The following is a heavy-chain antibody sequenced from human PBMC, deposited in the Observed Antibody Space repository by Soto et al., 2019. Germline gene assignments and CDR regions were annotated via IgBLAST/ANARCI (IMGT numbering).Heavy chain of an antibody. V-gene: IGHV3-23*01. CDR1: GFTFSSYA. Sequence: GESLRLSCAASGFTFSSYAMSWVRQAPGKGLEWVSAISGRGGSTYYADSVKGRFTISRDNSKNTLYLQMNSLRAEDTAGYYCAKRSEYSGSYPFDYWGQGTLVTVSS. CDR3: AKRSEYSGSYPFDY. J-gene: IGHJ4*02. CDR2: ISGRGGST. D-gene: IGHD1-26*01.